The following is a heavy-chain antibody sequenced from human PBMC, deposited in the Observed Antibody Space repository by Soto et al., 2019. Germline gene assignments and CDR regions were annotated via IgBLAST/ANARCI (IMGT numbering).Heavy chain of an antibody. V-gene: IGHV4-39*01. D-gene: IGHD4-17*01. CDR2: IDYDGRT. CDR3: AKHPWTPLVRPYGTFDL. J-gene: IGHJ2*01. Sequence: QLQLQESGPGLVKPSETLTLTCTVSGDSIAKSKYYWGWILQPPGKGTEWIGSIDYDGRTFINPSLNSRVTISIATAMNQFSLKVNSVTAADTATYFCAKHPWTPLVRPYGTFDLWGRGTLVTVSS. CDR1: GDSIAKSKYY.